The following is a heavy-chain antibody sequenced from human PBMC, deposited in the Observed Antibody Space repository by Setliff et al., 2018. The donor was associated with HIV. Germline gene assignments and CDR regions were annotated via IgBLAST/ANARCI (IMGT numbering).Heavy chain of an antibody. D-gene: IGHD1-26*01. CDR2: IYYSGST. V-gene: IGHV4-59*11. J-gene: IGHJ5*02. CDR3: ARGGHILIVGAPPNWFDP. Sequence: SETLSLTCTVSGGSISNQYWSWIRQPQGKGLEWIGNIYYSGSTNYNPSLKSRVTISVDTSRSQISLKLRSVTTADTAVYYCARGGHILIVGAPPNWFDPWGQGTPVTVSS. CDR1: GGSISNQY.